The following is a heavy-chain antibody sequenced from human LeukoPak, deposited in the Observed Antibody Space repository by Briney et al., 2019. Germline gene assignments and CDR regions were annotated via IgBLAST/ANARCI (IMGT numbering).Heavy chain of an antibody. CDR2: ISGGSSTI. Sequence: PGGSLRLSCAASGFTFSSYTMHWVRQAPGKGLEWISSISGGSSTIYYADSVKGRFTISRDNARNSLYLQMNSLRADDTAVYYCAKRVQYSSSWYSFDYWGQGTLVTVSS. CDR3: AKRVQYSSSWYSFDY. D-gene: IGHD6-13*01. J-gene: IGHJ4*02. CDR1: GFTFSSYT. V-gene: IGHV3-48*01.